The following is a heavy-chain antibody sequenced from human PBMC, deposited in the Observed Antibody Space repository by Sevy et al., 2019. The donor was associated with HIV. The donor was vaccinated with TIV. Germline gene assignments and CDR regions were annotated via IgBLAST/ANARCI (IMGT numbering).Heavy chain of an antibody. Sequence: GGSLRLSCAASGFTFNNAWMRWVRQAPGKGLEWVGRIKSKTDGGTTDYAAPVKGRFTISRDDSKNTLYLQMNSLKIEDAGVYYRKGGSGYYYDRYYFDYWGQGTLVTVSS. J-gene: IGHJ4*02. CDR3: KGGSGYYYDRYYFDY. D-gene: IGHD3-22*01. CDR2: IKSKTDGGTT. V-gene: IGHV3-15*01. CDR1: GFTFNNAW.